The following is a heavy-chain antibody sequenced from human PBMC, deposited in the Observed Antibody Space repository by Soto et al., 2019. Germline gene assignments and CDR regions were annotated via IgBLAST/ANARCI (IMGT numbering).Heavy chain of an antibody. CDR2: IYYSGST. D-gene: IGHD2-2*01. Sequence: QLQLQESGPGLVKPSETLSLTCTVSGGSISSSSYYWGWIRQPPGKGLEWIGSIYYSGSTYYYPSLKSRVTISVDTSKNQFSLKLSSVTAADTAVYYCARPLVPAARGYYYYGMDVWGQGTTVTVSS. CDR1: GGSISSSSYY. J-gene: IGHJ6*02. V-gene: IGHV4-39*01. CDR3: ARPLVPAARGYYYYGMDV.